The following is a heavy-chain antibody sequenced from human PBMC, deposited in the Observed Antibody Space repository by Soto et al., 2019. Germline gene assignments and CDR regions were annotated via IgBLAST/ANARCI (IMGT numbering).Heavy chain of an antibody. V-gene: IGHV3-23*01. CDR1: GFTSSSYA. J-gene: IGHJ4*02. CDR2: ISGSGGST. Sequence: GGSLRLSCAASGFTSSSYAMHWVRQAPGKGLEWVSAISGSGGSTYYADSVKGRFTISRDNSKNTLYLQMNSLRAEDTAVYYCAKNGDSTPIAFDYWGQGTLVTVSS. CDR3: AKNGDSTPIAFDY. D-gene: IGHD4-17*01.